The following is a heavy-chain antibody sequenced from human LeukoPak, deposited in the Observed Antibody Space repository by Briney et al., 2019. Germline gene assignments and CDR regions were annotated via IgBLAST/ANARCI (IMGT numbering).Heavy chain of an antibody. D-gene: IGHD2-2*01. CDR2: FDPEDGET. J-gene: IGHJ4*02. CDR3: ATSKYEGYYFDY. Sequence: ASVKVSCKVSGYTLTELSMHWVRQAPGKGLEWMGGFDPEDGETIYAQKFQGRVTMTEDTSTDTAYMELSSLRSEDTAVYYCATSKYEGYYFDYWGQGTLVTVSS. V-gene: IGHV1-24*01. CDR1: GYTLTELS.